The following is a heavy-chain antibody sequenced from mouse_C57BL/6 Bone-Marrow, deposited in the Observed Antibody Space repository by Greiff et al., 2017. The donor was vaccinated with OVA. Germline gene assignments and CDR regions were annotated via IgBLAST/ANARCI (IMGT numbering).Heavy chain of an antibody. J-gene: IGHJ3*01. Sequence: QVQLKQSGAELVRPGASVTLSCKASGYTFTDYEMHWVKQTPVHGLEWIGAIEPETGGTAYNQKFKGKAILTADKSSSTAYMELRSLTSEDSAVYYCTFYDVYSAWFAYWGDGTLVTVSA. CDR2: IEPETGGT. CDR1: GYTFTDYE. V-gene: IGHV1-15*01. D-gene: IGHD2-3*01. CDR3: TFYDVYSAWFAY.